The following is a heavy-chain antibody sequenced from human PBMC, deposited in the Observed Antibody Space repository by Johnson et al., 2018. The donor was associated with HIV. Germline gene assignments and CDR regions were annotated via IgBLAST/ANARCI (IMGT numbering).Heavy chain of an antibody. Sequence: EQLVESGGGLVQPGGSLRLSCAASGFTLSSYDMHWVRQVTGKGLEWVSSIGTTGDTYYPGSVKGRFTISRDNAKNSLYLQMNSLRVEDTALYYCVKEGGGRELLSAFDIWGQGTMVTVSS. V-gene: IGHV3-13*01. J-gene: IGHJ3*02. CDR2: IGTTGDT. CDR3: VKEGGGRELLSAFDI. D-gene: IGHD1-26*01. CDR1: GFTLSSYD.